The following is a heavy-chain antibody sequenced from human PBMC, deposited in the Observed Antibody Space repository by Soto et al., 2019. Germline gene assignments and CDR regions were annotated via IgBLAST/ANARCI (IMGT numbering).Heavy chain of an antibody. CDR2: ISYDGSNK. J-gene: IGHJ4*02. CDR1: GFTFSNYA. CDR3: ARAASGSLYGGPDY. Sequence: QVQLVESGGGVVQPGRSLRLSSAASGFTFSNYAMHWVRQAPGKGLEWVAVISYDGSNKYYADSVKGRFTLSRDNSQNTLYLQMSSLSAEDTAVYYCARAASGSLYGGPDYWGQGTLVTVSS. D-gene: IGHD1-26*01. V-gene: IGHV3-30-3*01.